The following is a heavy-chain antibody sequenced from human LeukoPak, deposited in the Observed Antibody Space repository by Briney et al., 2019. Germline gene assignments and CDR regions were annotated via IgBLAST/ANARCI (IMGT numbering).Heavy chain of an antibody. V-gene: IGHV3-30*03. CDR3: ARDRLRRVSRWFDP. CDR1: GFTFTKFG. D-gene: IGHD5-12*01. Sequence: PGGSLRLSCVASGFTFTKFGMSWVRQAPGKGLEWVAVISYDGSNKYYADSVKGRFTISRDNSKNTLYLQMNSLRAEDTAVYYCARDRLRRVSRWFDPWGQGTLVTVSS. J-gene: IGHJ5*02. CDR2: ISYDGSNK.